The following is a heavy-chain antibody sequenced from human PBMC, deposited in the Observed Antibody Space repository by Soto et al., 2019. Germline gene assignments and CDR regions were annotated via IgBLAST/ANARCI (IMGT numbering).Heavy chain of an antibody. CDR3: AMGFEFAEVSY. Sequence: EVQLLESGGGLGQPGGSLRLSCTASGFPFSNFAMSWGRQSPGKWLVWVSTIGGSGDNTYYADPVKGRFTISRDKSKSTVFLQSTSLGADDAAVEYCAMGFEFAEVSYWGPGTQVTVSS. V-gene: IGHV3-23*01. CDR2: IGGSGDNT. J-gene: IGHJ4*01. CDR1: GFPFSNFA. D-gene: IGHD3-10*01.